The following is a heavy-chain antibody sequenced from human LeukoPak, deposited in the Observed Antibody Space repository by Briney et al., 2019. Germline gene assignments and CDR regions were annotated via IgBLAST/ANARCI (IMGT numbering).Heavy chain of an antibody. V-gene: IGHV3-23*01. J-gene: IGHJ4*02. D-gene: IGHD3-9*01. CDR2: ISGSGGST. CDR1: GFTFSRYA. CDR3: AKPVSDGFDSLTGYGY. Sequence: GGSLRLSCAASGFTFSRYAMSWVRQAPGKGLEWVSAISGSGGSTYYAVSVKGRFTISRDNSKNTLYLEMNSVRADDRGVYHCAKPVSDGFDSLTGYGYWGQGTLVNGSS.